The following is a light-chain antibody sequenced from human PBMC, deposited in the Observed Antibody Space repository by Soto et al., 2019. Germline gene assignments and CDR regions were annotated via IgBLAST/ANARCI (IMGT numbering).Light chain of an antibody. J-gene: IGKJ1*01. Sequence: AIQMTQSPSSLSASVGDRVTITCRASQGIRNDLGWYQQKPGEAPKLLIYAASTLQSGVPSRFSGGGSGTDFTLTISSLQPEDFATYYCLQDYNYPWTFGQGTKVDIK. CDR2: AAS. CDR3: LQDYNYPWT. CDR1: QGIRND. V-gene: IGKV1-6*01.